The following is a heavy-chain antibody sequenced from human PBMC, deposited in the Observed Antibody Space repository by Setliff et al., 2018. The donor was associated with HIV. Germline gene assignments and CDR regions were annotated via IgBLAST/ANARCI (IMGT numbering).Heavy chain of an antibody. J-gene: IGHJ4*02. CDR2: IVPLFGTT. Sequence: SVKVSCKASGGTFSSTAIHWVRQAPGQGLEWMGGIVPLFGTTNYAQVRDRVSMTRDTTITTVYMELTRLRSDDTAMFYCAVMGYCGGNSCYRTEGFDYWGQGTLVTVSS. CDR1: GGTFSSTA. D-gene: IGHD2-2*01. CDR3: AVMGYCGGNSCYRTEGFDY. V-gene: IGHV1-69*06.